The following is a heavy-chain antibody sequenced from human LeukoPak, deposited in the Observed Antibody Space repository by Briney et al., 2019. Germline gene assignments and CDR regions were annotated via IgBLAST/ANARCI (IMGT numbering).Heavy chain of an antibody. CDR2: INHSGST. CDR1: GGSFSGYY. J-gene: IGHJ4*02. V-gene: IGHV4-34*01. CDR3: ARGSIAAAGKGLFDY. D-gene: IGHD6-13*01. Sequence: PSETLSLTCAVYGGSFSGYYWSWIRQPPGKGLGWIGEINHSGSTNYNPSLKSRVTISVDTSKNQFSLKLSSVTAADTAVYYCARGSIAAAGKGLFDYWGQGTLVTVSS.